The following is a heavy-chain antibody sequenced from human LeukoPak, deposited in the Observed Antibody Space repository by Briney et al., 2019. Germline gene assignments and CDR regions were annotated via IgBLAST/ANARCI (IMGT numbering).Heavy chain of an antibody. J-gene: IGHJ6*02. CDR3: ARVGGYGYCSSTSCYIHGMDV. CDR1: GFTFSSYS. Sequence: GGSLRLSCAASGFTFSSYSMNWVRQAPGKGLEWVSSISSSSSYIYYADSVKGRFTISRDNAKNSLYLQMNGLRAEDTAVYYCARVGGYGYCSSTSCYIHGMDVWGQGTTVTVSS. V-gene: IGHV3-21*01. D-gene: IGHD2-2*02. CDR2: ISSSSSYI.